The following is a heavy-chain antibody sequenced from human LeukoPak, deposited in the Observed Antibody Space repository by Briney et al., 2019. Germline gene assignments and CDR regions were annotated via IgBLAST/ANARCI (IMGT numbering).Heavy chain of an antibody. CDR3: ANNAIEYQLLYVDY. Sequence: GRSLRLSCAASGFTFSNYGMHWVRQAPGKGLEWVAVISYDGSNKYYADSVKGRFTISSDNSKNTLYLQMNSLRAEDTAVYYCANNAIEYQLLYVDYWGQGTLVTVSS. V-gene: IGHV3-30*18. J-gene: IGHJ4*02. CDR1: GFTFSNYG. CDR2: ISYDGSNK. D-gene: IGHD2-2*01.